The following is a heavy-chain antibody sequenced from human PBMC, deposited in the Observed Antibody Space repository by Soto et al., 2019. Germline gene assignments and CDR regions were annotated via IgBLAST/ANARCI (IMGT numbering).Heavy chain of an antibody. V-gene: IGHV1-69*04. CDR1: GGTFSSYT. CDR2: IIPILGIA. J-gene: IGHJ5*02. D-gene: IGHD6-6*01. CDR3: ARDRSSSPFWFDP. Sequence: GASVKVSCKASGGTFSSYTISWVRQAPGQGLEWMGRIIPILGIANYAQKFQGRVTITADKSTSTAYMELSSLRSEDTVVYYCARDRSSSPFWFDPWGQGTLVTVSS.